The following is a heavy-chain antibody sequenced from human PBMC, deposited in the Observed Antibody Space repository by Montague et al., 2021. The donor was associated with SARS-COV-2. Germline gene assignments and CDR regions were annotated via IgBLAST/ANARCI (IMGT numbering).Heavy chain of an antibody. CDR1: GGSFSGYY. V-gene: IGHV4-34*01. CDR3: ARDPRITMLVVVITDRWFDP. CDR2: INHSGST. J-gene: IGHJ5*02. Sequence: SETLSLTCAVSGGSFSGYYWSWIRQPPGKGLEWIGEINHSGSTNYNPSLKSRVTISVDTSKNQFSLKLSSVTAADTAVYYCARDPRITMLVVVITDRWFDPWGQGTLVTVSS. D-gene: IGHD3-22*01.